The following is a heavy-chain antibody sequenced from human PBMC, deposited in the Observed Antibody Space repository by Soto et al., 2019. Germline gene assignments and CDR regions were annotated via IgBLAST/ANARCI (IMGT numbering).Heavy chain of an antibody. CDR3: AAGYDYVWGSYRNLRFDP. J-gene: IGHJ5*02. Sequence: GASVKVSCKASGFTFTSSAVQWVRQARGQRLEWIGWIVVGSGNTNYAQKFQERVTITRDMSTSTAYMELSSLRSEDTAVYYCAAGYDYVWGSYRNLRFDPWGQGTLVTVSS. CDR1: GFTFTSSA. CDR2: IVVGSGNT. D-gene: IGHD3-16*02. V-gene: IGHV1-58*01.